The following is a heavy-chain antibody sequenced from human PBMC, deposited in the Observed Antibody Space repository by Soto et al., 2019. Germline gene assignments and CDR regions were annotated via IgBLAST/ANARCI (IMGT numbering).Heavy chain of an antibody. D-gene: IGHD3-10*01. Sequence: PSETLSLTCAVYGGSFSGYYWSWIRQPPGKGLEWIGEINHSGSTNYNPSLKSRVTISVDTSKNQFSLKLSSVTAAATAVYYCARSRVGYYYGSGSYRLFDYWGQGTLVTVSS. CDR1: GGSFSGYY. V-gene: IGHV4-34*01. CDR3: ARSRVGYYYGSGSYRLFDY. CDR2: INHSGST. J-gene: IGHJ4*02.